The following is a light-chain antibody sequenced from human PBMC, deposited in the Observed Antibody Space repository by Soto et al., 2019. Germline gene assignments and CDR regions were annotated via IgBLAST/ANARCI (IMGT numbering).Light chain of an antibody. J-gene: IGKJ1*01. CDR2: AAS. Sequence: AIQLTQSPSSLYASVGDRVTITCRASLAIRTALGWYQQKPGKVPKLLIYAASILQSGVPSRFSGSGSGTDFTLTISCLQSEDFATYYCQQYYSYPWTFGQGTKVDI. V-gene: IGKV1-6*01. CDR3: QQYYSYPWT. CDR1: LAIRTA.